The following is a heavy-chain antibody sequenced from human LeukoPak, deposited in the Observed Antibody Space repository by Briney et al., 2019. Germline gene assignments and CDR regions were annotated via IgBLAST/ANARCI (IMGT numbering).Heavy chain of an antibody. CDR2: IRSKANSYAT. J-gene: IGHJ6*02. V-gene: IGHV3-73*01. Sequence: GGSLRLSCAASGFTFSGSAMHWVRQASGKGLEWVGRIRSKANSYATAYAASVKGRFTISRDDSKNMAYLQMNSLKTEDTAVYYCSTTLSYGMDVWGQGTTVTVSS. CDR1: GFTFSGSA. CDR3: STTLSYGMDV.